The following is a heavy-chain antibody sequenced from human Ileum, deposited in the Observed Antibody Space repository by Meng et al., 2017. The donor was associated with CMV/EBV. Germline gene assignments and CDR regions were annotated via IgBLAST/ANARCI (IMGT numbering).Heavy chain of an antibody. D-gene: IGHD6-13*01. J-gene: IGHJ4*02. CDR3: TTDSSRWYTY. CDR1: GITFSRYG. CDR2: IWHDGSKK. V-gene: IGHV3-33*01. Sequence: GESLKISCAASGITFSRYGMHWVRQAPGKGLEWVAVIWHDGSKKYYADSVKGRFTISRDNSMNTLYLQMNSLKIEDTAVYYCTTDSSRWYTYWGQGTLVTVSS.